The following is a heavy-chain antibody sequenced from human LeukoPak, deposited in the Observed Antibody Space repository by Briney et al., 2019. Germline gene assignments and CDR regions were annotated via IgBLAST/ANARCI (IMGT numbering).Heavy chain of an antibody. V-gene: IGHV4-34*01. Sequence: SETLSLTCGVYGGSLRGHYWSWIRQPPGKGLEWVGEINQSGSTNYNPSFWGRVTISVDTSKNQFFLKLNSVTAADTAVYYCARESDPITGYFYYYMDVWGRGTTVTVSS. CDR1: GGSLRGHY. J-gene: IGHJ6*03. D-gene: IGHD3-10*01. CDR2: INQSGST. CDR3: ARESDPITGYFYYYMDV.